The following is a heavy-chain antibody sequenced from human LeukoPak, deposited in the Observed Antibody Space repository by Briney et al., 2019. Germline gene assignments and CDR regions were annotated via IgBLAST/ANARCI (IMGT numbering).Heavy chain of an antibody. CDR1: GYTFTGYN. D-gene: IGHD3-9*01. Sequence: ASLKVSCEASGYTFTGYNMHCVRHAPGQGLEWMGWINPNSVGTNYAQKFQARVSMTRDTSISTAYMELSRLRSDDTAVYYCARDLGPPLRYFAWSTRHPFDYWGQGTLVTVSS. CDR3: ARDLGPPLRYFAWSTRHPFDY. CDR2: INPNSVGT. V-gene: IGHV1-2*02. J-gene: IGHJ4*02.